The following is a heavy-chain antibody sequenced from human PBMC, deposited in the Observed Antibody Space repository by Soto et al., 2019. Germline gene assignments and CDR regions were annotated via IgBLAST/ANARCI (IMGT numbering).Heavy chain of an antibody. CDR2: INHSGST. V-gene: IGHV4-34*01. CDR3: ARGRRGTLLRGSFDY. J-gene: IGHJ4*02. CDR1: GGSFSGYY. D-gene: IGHD1-26*01. Sequence: QVQLQQWGAGLLKPSETLSLTCAVYGGSFSGYYWSWIRQPPEKGLEWIGEINHSGSTNYNPSLKSRVTISVDTSKNQFSLKQSSVTAADTAVYYCARGRRGTLLRGSFDYWGQGTLVTVSS.